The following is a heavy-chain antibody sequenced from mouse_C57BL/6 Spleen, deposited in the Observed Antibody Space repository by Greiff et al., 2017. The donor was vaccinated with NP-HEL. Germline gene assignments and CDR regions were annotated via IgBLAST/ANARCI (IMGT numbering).Heavy chain of an antibody. CDR2: IYPGSGNT. J-gene: IGHJ3*01. D-gene: IGHD4-1*01. V-gene: IGHV1-66*01. CDR1: GYSFTSYY. Sequence: VQLQESGPELVKPGASVKISCKASGYSFTSYYIHWVKQRPGQGLEWIGWIYPGSGNTKHNEKFKGKATLTADTSSSTAYMQLSSLTSEDSAVYYCANWAAWFAYWGQGTLVTVSA. CDR3: ANWAAWFAY.